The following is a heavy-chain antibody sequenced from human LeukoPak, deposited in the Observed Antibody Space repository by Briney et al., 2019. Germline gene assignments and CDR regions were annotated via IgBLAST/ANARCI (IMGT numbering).Heavy chain of an antibody. CDR2: IYYSGST. D-gene: IGHD3-3*01. J-gene: IGHJ4*02. CDR1: GGSISSSSYY. Sequence: SETLSLTCTVSGGSISSSSYYWGWIRQPPGKGLEWIGSIYYSGSTYYNPSLKSRVTISVDTSKNQFSLKLSSVTAADTAVYYCARGPRYYDFWSGYNPTPFDYWGQGTLVTVSS. CDR3: ARGPRYYDFWSGYNPTPFDY. V-gene: IGHV4-39*01.